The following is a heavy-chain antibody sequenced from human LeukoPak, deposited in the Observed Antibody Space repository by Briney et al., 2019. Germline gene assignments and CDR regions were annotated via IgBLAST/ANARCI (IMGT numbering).Heavy chain of an antibody. Sequence: GGSLRLSCAASGFTFSSYSMNWVRQAPGKGLEWVSYISSSSSTIYYADSVKGRFTISRDNAKNSLYLQMNSLRDEDTAVYYCAGDQYSSSWQQIHFDYWGQGTLVTVSS. J-gene: IGHJ4*02. V-gene: IGHV3-48*02. CDR3: AGDQYSSSWQQIHFDY. D-gene: IGHD6-13*01. CDR2: ISSSSSTI. CDR1: GFTFSSYS.